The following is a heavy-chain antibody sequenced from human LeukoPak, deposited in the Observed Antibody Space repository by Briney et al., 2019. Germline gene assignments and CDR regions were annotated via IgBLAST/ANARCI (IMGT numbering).Heavy chain of an antibody. CDR2: IYYSGST. J-gene: IGHJ4*02. V-gene: IGHV4-59*12. D-gene: IGHD2-2*01. CDR1: GGSISSYY. Sequence: PSETLSLTCTVSGGSISSYYWSWIRQPPGKGLEWIGYIYYSGSTNYNPSLKSRVTISVDTSKNQFSLKLSSVTAADTAVYYCAREIVVVPAAYDCWGQGTLVTVSS. CDR3: AREIVVVPAAYDC.